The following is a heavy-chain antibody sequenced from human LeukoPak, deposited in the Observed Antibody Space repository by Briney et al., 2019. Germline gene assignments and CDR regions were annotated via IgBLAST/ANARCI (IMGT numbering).Heavy chain of an antibody. CDR2: IYWNDET. CDR1: GFLFSSGVG. D-gene: IGHD2-8*01. CDR3: ARVLVYATHYFDH. V-gene: IGHV2-5*01. J-gene: IGHJ4*02. Sequence: SGPTLVNPTQTLTLTCTFSGFLFSSGVGVGWIRQPPGKALEWLALIYWNDETRYRPSPKSNLTITKDTSKKQVVLTLTNMGPVDTGTYYCARVLVYATHYFDHWGQGTWVTVSS.